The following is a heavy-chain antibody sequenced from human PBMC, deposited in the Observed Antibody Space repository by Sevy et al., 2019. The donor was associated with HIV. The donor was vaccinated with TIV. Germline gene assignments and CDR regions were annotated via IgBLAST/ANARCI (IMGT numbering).Heavy chain of an antibody. Sequence: GGSLRPSCAASGFTLGSYTMNWVRQAPGEGLEWVASISATGGSTYYADSVKGRFTISRDVSKGLLYLQMNSLTAEDTAIFYCAKTLQKLPFHPHYFDYWGQGTLVTVSS. V-gene: IGHV3-23*01. D-gene: IGHD2-21*02. CDR1: GFTLGSYT. CDR3: AKTLQKLPFHPHYFDY. J-gene: IGHJ4*02. CDR2: ISATGGST.